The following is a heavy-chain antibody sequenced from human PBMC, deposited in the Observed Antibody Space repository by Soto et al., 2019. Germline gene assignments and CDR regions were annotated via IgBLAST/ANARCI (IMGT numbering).Heavy chain of an antibody. J-gene: IGHJ4*02. CDR3: ARQGTGWYFDY. CDR1: GYSFTTYW. V-gene: IGHV5-51*01. Sequence: GESLKISCKGSGYSFTTYWIGWVRQMPGKGLEWMGIIYPGDSDTRNSPTFQGQVTISADKSISTAYLQWSSLNASDTAMYYCARQGTGWYFDYWGQGTVVTVSS. D-gene: IGHD6-19*01. CDR2: IYPGDSDT.